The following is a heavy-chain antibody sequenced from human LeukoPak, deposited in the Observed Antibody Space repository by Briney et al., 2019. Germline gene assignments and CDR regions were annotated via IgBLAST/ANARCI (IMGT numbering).Heavy chain of an antibody. CDR2: INPNSGGT. CDR1: GYTFTGYY. V-gene: IGHV1-2*02. Sequence: GASVKVSCKASGYTFTGYYMHWVRQAPGQGLEWMGWINPNSGGTNYAQKFQGRVTMTRDTSISTAYMELSRLRSDDTAVYYCAGDGPYYDFALYYYYGMDVWGQGTTVTVSS. D-gene: IGHD3-3*01. J-gene: IGHJ6*02. CDR3: AGDGPYYDFALYYYYGMDV.